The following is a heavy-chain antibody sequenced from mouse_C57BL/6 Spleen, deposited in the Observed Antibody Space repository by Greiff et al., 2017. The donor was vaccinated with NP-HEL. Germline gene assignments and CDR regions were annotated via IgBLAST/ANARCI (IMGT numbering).Heavy chain of an antibody. V-gene: IGHV1-54*01. CDR1: GYAFTNYL. CDR2: INPGSGGT. D-gene: IGHD2-4*01. Sequence: QVQLKQSGAELVRPGTSVKVSCKASGYAFTNYLIEWVKQRPGQGLEWIGVINPGSGGTNYNEKFKGKATLTADKSSSTAYMQLSSLTSEDSAVYFCAKVWDYDSSFAYWGQGTLVTVSA. CDR3: AKVWDYDSSFAY. J-gene: IGHJ3*01.